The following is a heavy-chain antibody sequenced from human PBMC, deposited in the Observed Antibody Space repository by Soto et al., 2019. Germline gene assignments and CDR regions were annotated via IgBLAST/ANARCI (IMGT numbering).Heavy chain of an antibody. V-gene: IGHV4-34*01. D-gene: IGHD3-10*01. CDR1: GGSFSGYY. Sequence: SETLSLTCAVYGGSFSGYYWSWIRQPPGKGLEWIGEINHSGSTNYNPSLKSRVTISVDTSKNQFSLKLSSVTAADTAVYYCARGRYFYGSGSYYYYYYYGMDVWGQGTTVTVSS. CDR2: INHSGST. CDR3: ARGRYFYGSGSYYYYYYYGMDV. J-gene: IGHJ6*02.